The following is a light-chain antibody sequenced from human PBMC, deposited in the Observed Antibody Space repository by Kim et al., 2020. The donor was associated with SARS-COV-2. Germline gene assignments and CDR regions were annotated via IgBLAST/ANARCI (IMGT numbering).Light chain of an antibody. CDR3: CSYAGSAYV. CDR1: SSDVGGYNY. CDR2: DVS. J-gene: IGLJ1*01. Sequence: QSALTPPRPVSGSPGQSVTIPCTGTSSDVGGYNYVSWYQQHPGKAPKLMIYDVSKRPSGVPDRCSGSKAGNTASLTISGLQAEAEADYYCCSYAGSAYVGGTGTKVTVL. V-gene: IGLV2-11*01.